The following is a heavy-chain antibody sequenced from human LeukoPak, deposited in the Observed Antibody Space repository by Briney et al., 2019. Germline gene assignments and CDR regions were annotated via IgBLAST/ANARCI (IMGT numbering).Heavy chain of an antibody. CDR2: IIPILGIA. V-gene: IGHV1-69*04. D-gene: IGHD3-3*01. CDR3: ASTVFPVVPYYYYYGMDV. CDR1: GGTFSINA. Sequence: ASVKVSCKASGGTFSINAISWVRQAPGQGLEWMGRIIPILGIANYAQKFQSRVTITADKSTSTAYMELSSLRSEDTAVYHCASTVFPVVPYYYYYGMDVWGQGTTVTVSS. J-gene: IGHJ6*02.